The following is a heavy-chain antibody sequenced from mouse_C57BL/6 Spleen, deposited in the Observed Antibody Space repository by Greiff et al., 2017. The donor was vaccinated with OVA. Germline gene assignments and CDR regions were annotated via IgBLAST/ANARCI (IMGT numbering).Heavy chain of an antibody. Sequence: EVKLQESGPGLVKPSQSLSLTCSVTGYSITSGYYWNWIRQFPGNKLEWMGYISYDGSNNYNPSLKNRISITRDTSKNQFFLKLNSVTTEDTATYYCAVGSSPFAYWGQGTLVTVSA. CDR3: AVGSSPFAY. V-gene: IGHV3-6*01. CDR2: ISYDGSN. J-gene: IGHJ3*01. D-gene: IGHD1-1*01. CDR1: GYSITSGYY.